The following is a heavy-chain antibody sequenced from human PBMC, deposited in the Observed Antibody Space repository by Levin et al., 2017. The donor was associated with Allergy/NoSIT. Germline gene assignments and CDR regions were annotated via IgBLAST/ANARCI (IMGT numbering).Heavy chain of an antibody. Sequence: PGGSLRLSCAVSGFTFNNAWMSWVRQAPGKGLEWVGRIKSKTDGGTIDYAAPVKGRFTISRDDSKNTLYLQMNSLKTEDTAVYYCTTDKSIIMIRGTAEPFDYWGQGTLVTVSS. CDR1: GFTFNNAW. CDR2: IKSKTDGGTI. V-gene: IGHV3-15*01. J-gene: IGHJ4*02. CDR3: TTDKSIIMIRGTAEPFDY. D-gene: IGHD3-10*01.